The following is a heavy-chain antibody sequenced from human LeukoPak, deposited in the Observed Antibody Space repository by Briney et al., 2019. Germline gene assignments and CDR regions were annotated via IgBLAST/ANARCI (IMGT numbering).Heavy chain of an antibody. CDR1: GGSISSSSYY. V-gene: IGHV4-39*01. CDR3: ASLHFGSGSYLDI. J-gene: IGHJ3*02. Sequence: SETLSLTCTVSGGSISSSSYYWGWIRQPPGKGLEWIGSIYYSGSTYYNPSLKSRVTISVDTSKNQFSLKLSSVTAADTAVYYCASLHFGSGSYLDIWGQGTMVTVSS. D-gene: IGHD3-10*01. CDR2: IYYSGST.